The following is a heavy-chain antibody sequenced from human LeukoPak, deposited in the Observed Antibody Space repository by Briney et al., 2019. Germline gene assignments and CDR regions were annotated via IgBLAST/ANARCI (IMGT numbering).Heavy chain of an antibody. CDR1: GFTFSNYA. Sequence: GGSLRLSCAASGFTFSNYAMSWVRQAQGKGLEWVSAISGSGGSTYYADSVKGQFTISRDNSKNTLYLQMNSLRAEDTALYYCAKDVVETGYSTGWYSAYWGQGTLVTVSS. J-gene: IGHJ4*02. CDR2: ISGSGGST. V-gene: IGHV3-23*01. CDR3: AKDVVETGYSTGWYSAY. D-gene: IGHD6-19*01.